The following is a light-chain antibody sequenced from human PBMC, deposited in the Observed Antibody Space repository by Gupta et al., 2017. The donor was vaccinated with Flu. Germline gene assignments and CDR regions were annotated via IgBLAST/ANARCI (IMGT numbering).Light chain of an antibody. CDR2: WAS. V-gene: IGKV4-1*01. J-gene: IGKJ4*01. CDR1: QSILYTSNNKNY. CDR3: QQYYNTPT. Sequence: DIVMTQSPDSLAVSLGARATINCKSSQSILYTSNNKNYLAWYQQKPGQPPKLLIYWASTRESGVPDRFSGSGSGTDFTLTISSLQAEDVAVYYCQQYYNTPTFGGGTKVEIK.